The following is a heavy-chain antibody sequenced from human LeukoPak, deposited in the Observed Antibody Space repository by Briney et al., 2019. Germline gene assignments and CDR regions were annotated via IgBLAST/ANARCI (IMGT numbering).Heavy chain of an antibody. CDR1: GGSFSGYY. D-gene: IGHD3-9*01. V-gene: IGHV4-34*01. Sequence: PSETLSLTCAVYGGSFSGYYWSWIRQPPGKGLEWIGEINHSGSTNYNPSLKSRVTISVDTSKNQFSLKLSSVTAADTAVYYCARGLPYYDILTGYHGQGYFDYWGQGTLVTVSS. J-gene: IGHJ4*02. CDR3: ARGLPYYDILTGYHGQGYFDY. CDR2: INHSGST.